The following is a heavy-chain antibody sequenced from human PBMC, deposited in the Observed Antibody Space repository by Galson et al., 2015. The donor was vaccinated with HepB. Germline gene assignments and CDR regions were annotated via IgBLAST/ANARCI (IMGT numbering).Heavy chain of an antibody. D-gene: IGHD4-17*01. CDR1: GYSFTSYW. V-gene: IGHV5-51*01. Sequence: QSGAEVKKPGESVKISCKGFGYSFTSYWISWVRQMPGKGLEWMGIIYPGDSDTRYSPSFQGQVTISADKSISTAYLQWSSLKASDTAMYYCARQRGEYGGSPEYFQHWGQGTLVTVSS. CDR3: ARQRGEYGGSPEYFQH. CDR2: IYPGDSDT. J-gene: IGHJ1*01.